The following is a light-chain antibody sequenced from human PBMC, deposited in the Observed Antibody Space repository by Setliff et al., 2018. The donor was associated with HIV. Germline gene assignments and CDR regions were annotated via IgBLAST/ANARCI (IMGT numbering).Light chain of an antibody. CDR2: DVT. CDR3: CSYARSSTYV. CDR1: SSDVGGYNY. Sequence: ALTQPPSASGSPGQSVTISCTGTSSDVGGYNYVSWYVQRPGKAPKLIIYDVTKRPSGVPDRFSGSKSGNTASLTISGLQAEDEADYYCCSYARSSTYVFGTGTKVTVL. V-gene: IGLV2-8*01. J-gene: IGLJ1*01.